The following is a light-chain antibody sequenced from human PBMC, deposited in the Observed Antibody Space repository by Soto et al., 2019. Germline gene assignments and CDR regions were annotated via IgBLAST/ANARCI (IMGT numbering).Light chain of an antibody. CDR2: DAS. CDR1: QAINSA. J-gene: IGKJ4*01. Sequence: IQLTQSPSSLSASVGDKVTISCRASQAINSALAWCQQRPGKAPMVLIYDASILESGVPSRFSGSGTGSDFSLTISSLHPEDFGTYYCQQFNSYPLTFGGGTKVEIE. CDR3: QQFNSYPLT. V-gene: IGKV1-13*02.